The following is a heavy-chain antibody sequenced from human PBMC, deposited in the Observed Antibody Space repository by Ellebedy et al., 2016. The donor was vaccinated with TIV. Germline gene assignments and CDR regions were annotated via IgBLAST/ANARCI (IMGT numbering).Heavy chain of an antibody. Sequence: SETLSLTCTVSGGSMSGYYWSRFRQPPGRGLECIGWIYYSGNTSYNPSLKSRLTISLDTSKNQFSLELASVTAADTAVYYCAKYMETPATGRQYMDVWGKGTTVTVSS. CDR2: IYYSGNT. V-gene: IGHV4-59*01. J-gene: IGHJ6*03. CDR1: GGSMSGYY. CDR3: AKYMETPATGRQYMDV. D-gene: IGHD1-1*01.